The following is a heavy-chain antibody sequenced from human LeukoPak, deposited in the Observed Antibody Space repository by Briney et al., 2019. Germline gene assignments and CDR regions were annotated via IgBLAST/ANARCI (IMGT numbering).Heavy chain of an antibody. CDR1: GESFSGYY. J-gene: IGHJ4*02. CDR2: IDHSGST. CDR3: ASHDSSGYYWTSFDY. D-gene: IGHD3-22*01. V-gene: IGHV4-34*01. Sequence: SETLSLTCAVYGESFSGYYWSWIRQAPGTGLEWIGEIDHSGSTYYNPSLKSRVTISVDTSKNQFSLKLSSVTAADTAVYYCASHDSSGYYWTSFDYWGQGTLVTVSS.